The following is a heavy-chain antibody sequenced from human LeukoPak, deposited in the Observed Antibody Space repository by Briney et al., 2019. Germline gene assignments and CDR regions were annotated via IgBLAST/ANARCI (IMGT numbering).Heavy chain of an antibody. V-gene: IGHV3-7*01. CDR3: ARDPVKETGFLLRGLGYFDY. D-gene: IGHD1-1*01. CDR1: GFTFSSYW. J-gene: IGHJ4*02. Sequence: GGSLRLSCAASGFTFSSYWMSWVRQAPGKGLEWVANIKQDGSEKYYVDSVKGRFTISRDNSKNTLYLQMNSLRAEDTAVYYCARDPVKETGFLLRGLGYFDYWGRGTLVTVSS. CDR2: IKQDGSEK.